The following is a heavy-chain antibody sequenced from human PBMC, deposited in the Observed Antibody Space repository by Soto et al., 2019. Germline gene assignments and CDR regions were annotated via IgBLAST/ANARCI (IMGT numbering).Heavy chain of an antibody. D-gene: IGHD6-19*01. Sequence: QVQLQESGPGLVRPSGTLSLTCAVSGDSVNSNYCWTWVRQPPGKGREWIAEIYYSGGTSYNPPLKSRVTISMDKSKNPFSLNLTSVTAADTAMYYCTRDTGWGLGYWGQGTLVTVSS. CDR2: IYYSGGT. V-gene: IGHV4-4*02. CDR1: GDSVNSNYC. CDR3: TRDTGWGLGY. J-gene: IGHJ4*02.